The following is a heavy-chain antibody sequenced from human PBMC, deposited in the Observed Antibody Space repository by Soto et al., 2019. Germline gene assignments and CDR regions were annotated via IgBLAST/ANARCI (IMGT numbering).Heavy chain of an antibody. Sequence: PGESLKISCKASGYSFSSYWIGWVRQMPGKGLEWMGIIYPGDSDTRYSPPFQGQVTISADKSISTAYLQWSSLKASDTAMYYCARQLDSSGYYWVIWGQGTMVTVSS. V-gene: IGHV5-51*01. CDR3: ARQLDSSGYYWVI. J-gene: IGHJ3*02. D-gene: IGHD3-22*01. CDR1: GYSFSSYW. CDR2: IYPGDSDT.